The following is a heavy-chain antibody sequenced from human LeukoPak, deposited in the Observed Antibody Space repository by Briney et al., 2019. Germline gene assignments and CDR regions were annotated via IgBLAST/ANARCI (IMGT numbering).Heavy chain of an antibody. D-gene: IGHD2-15*01. Sequence: SETLSLTCTVSGGSISSYYWSWIRQPAGKGLEWIGRIYTSGSTNYNPSLKSRVTMSVDTSKNQFSLKLSSVTAADTAVYYCAREIVVVVAATPTSWFDPWGQGTLVTVSS. J-gene: IGHJ5*02. V-gene: IGHV4-4*07. CDR1: GGSISSYY. CDR2: IYTSGST. CDR3: AREIVVVVAATPTSWFDP.